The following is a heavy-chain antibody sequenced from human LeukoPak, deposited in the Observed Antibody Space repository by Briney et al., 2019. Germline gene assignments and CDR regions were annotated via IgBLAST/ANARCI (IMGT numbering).Heavy chain of an antibody. D-gene: IGHD3-3*01. J-gene: IGHJ6*03. CDR3: ARGRGYDFWSAYYYMDV. CDR2: INHSGST. V-gene: IGHV4-34*01. CDR1: GGSLSGYY. Sequence: SETLSLTCAVYGGSLSGYYWSWIRQPPGKGLEWIGEINHSGSTNYNPSLKSRVTISVDTSKNQFSLKLSSVTAADTAVYYCARGRGYDFWSAYYYMDVWGKGTTVTVSS.